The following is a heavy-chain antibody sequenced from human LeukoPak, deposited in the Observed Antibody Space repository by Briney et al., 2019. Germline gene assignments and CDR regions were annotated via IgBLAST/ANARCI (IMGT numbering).Heavy chain of an antibody. CDR1: GFTFSSYA. CDR2: ISYDGSNK. J-gene: IGHJ3*02. CDR3: ARELGDYADAFDI. Sequence: GGSLRLSCAASGFTFSSYAMHWVRQAPGKGLEWVAVISYDGSNKYYADSVKGRFTISRDNSKNTLYLQMNSLRAEDTAVYYCARELGDYADAFDIWGQGTMVTVSS. V-gene: IGHV3-30-3*01. D-gene: IGHD4-17*01.